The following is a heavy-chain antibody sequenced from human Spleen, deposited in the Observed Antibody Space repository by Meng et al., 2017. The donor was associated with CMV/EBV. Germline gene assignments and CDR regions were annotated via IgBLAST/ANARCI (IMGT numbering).Heavy chain of an antibody. Sequence: GESLKISCAASGFTFSSYSMNWVRQAPGKGLEWVSSISSSGTYIYNADSVRGRFTISRDIAKNSLYLQMSSLRAEDTAVYYCARNYYDNSDDAFDIWGQGTMVTVSS. D-gene: IGHD3-22*01. V-gene: IGHV3-21*01. CDR1: GFTFSSYS. J-gene: IGHJ3*02. CDR3: ARNYYDNSDDAFDI. CDR2: ISSSGTYI.